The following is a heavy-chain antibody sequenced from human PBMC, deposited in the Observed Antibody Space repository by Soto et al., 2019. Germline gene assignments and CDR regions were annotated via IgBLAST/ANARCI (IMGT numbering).Heavy chain of an antibody. D-gene: IGHD3-3*01. J-gene: IGHJ3*02. Sequence: SQTLSLTCAISGDSVSSNSAAWNWIRQSPSRGLEWLGRTYYRSKWYNDYAVSVKSRITINPDTSKNQFSLQLNSVTPEDTAVYYCARTYYDFWSGYWDGAFDIWGQGTMVTVSS. CDR3: ARTYYDFWSGYWDGAFDI. CDR2: TYYRSKWYN. V-gene: IGHV6-1*01. CDR1: GDSVSSNSAA.